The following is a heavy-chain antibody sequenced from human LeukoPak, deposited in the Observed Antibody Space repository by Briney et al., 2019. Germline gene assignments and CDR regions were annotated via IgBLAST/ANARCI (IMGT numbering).Heavy chain of an antibody. J-gene: IGHJ4*02. CDR2: INTNTGNP. Sequence: ASVNVSCKASGYTFSSYAMNWVRQAPGQGLEWMGWINTNTGNPTYAQGSTGRFVFSLDTSVSTAYLQISSLQAEDTAVYYCARSNNDGDYLGVGFDYWGQGTLVTVSS. D-gene: IGHD4-17*01. V-gene: IGHV7-4-1*02. CDR1: GYTFSSYA. CDR3: ARSNNDGDYLGVGFDY.